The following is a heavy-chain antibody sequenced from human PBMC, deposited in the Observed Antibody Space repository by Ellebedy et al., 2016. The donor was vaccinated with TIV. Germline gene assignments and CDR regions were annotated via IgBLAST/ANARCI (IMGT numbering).Heavy chain of an antibody. CDR1: GFTFSSSW. CDR2: INGDGSNI. CDR3: ARVIDAYNLIYFDY. D-gene: IGHD5-24*01. J-gene: IGHJ4*02. V-gene: IGHV3-74*01. Sequence: GESLKISCAASGFTFSSSWVHWVRQVPGKGLVWVARINGDGSNIGYADSVKGRFTISRDNAKSTLYLQMNSLRAEDTALYYCARVIDAYNLIYFDYWGQGALVTVSS.